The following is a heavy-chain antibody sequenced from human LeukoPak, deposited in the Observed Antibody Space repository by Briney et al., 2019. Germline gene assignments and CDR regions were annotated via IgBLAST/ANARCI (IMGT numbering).Heavy chain of an antibody. Sequence: PSETLSLTCAVYGGSFSGYYWSWLRQPPGKGLEWIGVINHSGSTNYNPSLKSRVTISVDTSKNQFSLKLSSVTAADTAVYYCARTRGYSSSSNNWFDPWGQGTLVTVSS. V-gene: IGHV4-34*01. CDR3: ARTRGYSSSSNNWFDP. D-gene: IGHD6-6*01. CDR1: GGSFSGYY. CDR2: INHSGST. J-gene: IGHJ5*02.